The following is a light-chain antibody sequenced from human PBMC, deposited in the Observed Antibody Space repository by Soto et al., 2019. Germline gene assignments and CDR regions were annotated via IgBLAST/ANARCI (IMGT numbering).Light chain of an antibody. V-gene: IGKV1-39*01. Sequence: DIHMTHSPSSLSSSLVDRVTITCRASQSISSYLNLYQQKPGKAPKLLIYAASSLQSGVPSRFSGSGSATDFTLTISRLEPEDFAVYYCQQYHTSPLTFGGGTKVDIK. CDR3: QQYHTSPLT. J-gene: IGKJ4*01. CDR2: AAS. CDR1: QSISSY.